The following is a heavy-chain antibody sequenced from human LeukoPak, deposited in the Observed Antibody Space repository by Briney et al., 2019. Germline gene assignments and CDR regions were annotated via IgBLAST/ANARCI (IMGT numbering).Heavy chain of an antibody. V-gene: IGHV3-30*02. Sequence: GGSLRLSCAASGFTFNTYIMNWVRQAPGKGLEWVAFIRYDGTNQYYADSVKGRFTISRDNSKNTLYLQMNSLRTEDTAVYYCAKGRVRGPYYFDYWGQGTLVTVSS. D-gene: IGHD3-10*01. CDR2: IRYDGTNQ. J-gene: IGHJ4*02. CDR1: GFTFNTYI. CDR3: AKGRVRGPYYFDY.